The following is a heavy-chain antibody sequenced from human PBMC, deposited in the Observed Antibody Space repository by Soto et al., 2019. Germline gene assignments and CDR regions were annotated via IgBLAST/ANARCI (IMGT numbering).Heavy chain of an antibody. Sequence: QVQLVQSGAEVKKPGSSVKVSCKASGGTFSSYAISWVRQAPGQGLEWMGGIIPIFGTANYAQKFQGRVTLTADESTRTAYMELSSLRSEDTAVYYCARVGPTVTPLGGWFDPWGQGTLVTVSS. D-gene: IGHD4-17*01. CDR1: GGTFSSYA. CDR3: ARVGPTVTPLGGWFDP. J-gene: IGHJ5*02. V-gene: IGHV1-69*12. CDR2: IIPIFGTA.